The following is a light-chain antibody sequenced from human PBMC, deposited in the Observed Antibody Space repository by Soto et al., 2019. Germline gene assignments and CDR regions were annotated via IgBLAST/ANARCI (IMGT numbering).Light chain of an antibody. Sequence: QSVLTQPPSVSGAPGQRVTISCTGSSSNIGAGYDVHWYQHLPGTAPKLLIYGNSNRPSGVPNQFSGSKSGTLAFLAITGLKPEDETDYYCQSYGRRLSGGVLGGGTKLTVL. CDR2: GNS. V-gene: IGLV1-40*01. CDR3: QSYGRRLSGGV. CDR1: SSNIGAGYD. J-gene: IGLJ3*02.